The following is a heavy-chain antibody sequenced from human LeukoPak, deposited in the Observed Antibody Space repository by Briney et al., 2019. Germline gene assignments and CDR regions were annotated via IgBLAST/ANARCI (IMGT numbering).Heavy chain of an antibody. J-gene: IGHJ4*02. Sequence: AGSLRLSCAASGFTFSSYAMHWVRHAPGKELEWVALISYDGSGQYYTESVKGRFTISRDNSKNTLYLQVNSLRVEDTAVYYCARANRPFHTSGWYKDYWGQGTLVTVSS. V-gene: IGHV3-30-3*01. CDR1: GFTFSSYA. CDR2: ISYDGSGQ. D-gene: IGHD6-19*01. CDR3: ARANRPFHTSGWYKDY.